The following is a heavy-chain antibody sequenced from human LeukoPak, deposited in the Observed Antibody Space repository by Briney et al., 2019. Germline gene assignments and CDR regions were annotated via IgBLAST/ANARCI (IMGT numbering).Heavy chain of an antibody. CDR3: ARTRGYSGYVDAYDI. Sequence: PSETLSLTCTVSGGSMSSGSSYCGWIRQPPGKGLEWIGTIYYSGSTYYNPSLKSRVTISADTSKNQFSLKLSSVTAADTAVCYCARTRGYSGYVDAYDIWGQGTMVTVFS. J-gene: IGHJ3*02. V-gene: IGHV4-39*01. CDR2: IYYSGST. D-gene: IGHD5-12*01. CDR1: GGSMSSGSSY.